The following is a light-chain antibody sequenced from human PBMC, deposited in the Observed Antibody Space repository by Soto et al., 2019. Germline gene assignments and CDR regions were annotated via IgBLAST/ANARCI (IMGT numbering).Light chain of an antibody. Sequence: AEGVTVAYGASQSVSSSSLTWYQQKPGQAPRLLIHDASHRAAGIPARFSGSGSGTDFTLTISGLEPEDLAIYYCLQRRTRPPICFAQRTRPGI. V-gene: IGKV3-11*01. CDR1: QSVSSSS. CDR3: LQRRTRPPIC. J-gene: IGKJ5*01. CDR2: DAS.